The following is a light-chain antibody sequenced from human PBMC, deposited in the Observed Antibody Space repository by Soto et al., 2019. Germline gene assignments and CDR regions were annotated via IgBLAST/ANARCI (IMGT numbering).Light chain of an antibody. J-gene: IGKJ1*01. Sequence: EIVLTQSPATLSVSPGGGATLSCRASQSVSSHLAWYQQKPGQGPRLLIYDASTRATGIPAGFSGSGSGTEFTLTISSLQSEDFGVYYCQHYDVWHLTFGRGTKVDIK. V-gene: IGKV3-15*01. CDR2: DAS. CDR3: QHYDVWHLT. CDR1: QSVSSH.